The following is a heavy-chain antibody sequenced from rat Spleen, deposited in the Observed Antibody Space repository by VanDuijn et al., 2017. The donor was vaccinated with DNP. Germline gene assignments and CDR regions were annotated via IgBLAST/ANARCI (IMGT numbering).Heavy chain of an antibody. V-gene: IGHV5-17*01. Sequence: EVQLVESGGGLVQPGRSLKLSCAASGFTFSDYAMAWVRQAPKKGLEWVATIIYDGSRTCYRDSVKGRFTISRDNAKSTLYLQMDSLRSEDTATYYCTRLAILRVYLRYYFDYWGQGVMVTVSS. J-gene: IGHJ2*01. CDR3: TRLAILRVYLRYYFDY. D-gene: IGHD1-9*01. CDR2: IIYDGSRT. CDR1: GFTFSDYA.